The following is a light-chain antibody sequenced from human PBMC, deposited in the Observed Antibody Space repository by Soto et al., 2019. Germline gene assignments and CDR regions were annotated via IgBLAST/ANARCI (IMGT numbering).Light chain of an antibody. V-gene: IGKV3-20*01. Sequence: EIVLTQSPGTLSLSPGERATLSSRASQRVTSNYLAWSQQKPGQAPRLLIYGASSRATGIPDRFSGSGSGTDFTLTISRLEPEDFAVYYCQQYGGSPRVTFGGGTKVESK. J-gene: IGKJ4*01. CDR2: GAS. CDR1: QRVTSNY. CDR3: QQYGGSPRVT.